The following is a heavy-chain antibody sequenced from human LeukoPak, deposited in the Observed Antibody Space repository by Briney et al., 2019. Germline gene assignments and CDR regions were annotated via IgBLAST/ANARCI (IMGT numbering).Heavy chain of an antibody. CDR3: ARDLIGSSGWYGDAFDI. J-gene: IGHJ3*02. Sequence: GASVKVSCKASGGTFSSYAISWVRQAPGQGLEWMGGIIPIFGTANYAQKFQGRVTITADESTSTAYMELSSLRSENTAVYYCARDLIGSSGWYGDAFDIRGQGTMVTVSS. CDR1: GGTFSSYA. CDR2: IIPIFGTA. D-gene: IGHD6-19*01. V-gene: IGHV1-69*13.